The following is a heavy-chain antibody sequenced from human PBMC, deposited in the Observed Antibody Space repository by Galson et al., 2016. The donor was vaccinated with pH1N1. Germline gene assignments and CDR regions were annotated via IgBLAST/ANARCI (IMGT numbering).Heavy chain of an antibody. J-gene: IGHJ4*02. V-gene: IGHV3-23*01. CDR3: AKDCGLGGDHDH. D-gene: IGHD3-16*01. CDR1: GFTFSGQT. Sequence: SLRLSCATSGFTFSGQTMNWVRQAPGKGLEWLSAISDGGENTYYADSVKGRFTISRDNSKNTLYLQMNSLRSEDTAVYYCAKDCGLGGDHDHWGQGTLVTVSS. CDR2: ISDGGENT.